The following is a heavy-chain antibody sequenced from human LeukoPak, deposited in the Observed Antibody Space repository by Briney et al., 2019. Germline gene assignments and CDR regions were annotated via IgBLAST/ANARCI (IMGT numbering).Heavy chain of an antibody. CDR2: IYPGDSDT. J-gene: IGHJ4*02. D-gene: IGHD4-17*01. CDR1: GYTFTNYW. V-gene: IGHV5-51*03. Sequence: PGESLKISCKGSGYTFTNYWIAWVRQMPGKGLEWMGIIYPGDSDTRYSPSFQGQVTISADKSISTAYLQWGSLKASDTTMYYCARLWATVNFPFDYWGQGTLVTVSS. CDR3: ARLWATVNFPFDY.